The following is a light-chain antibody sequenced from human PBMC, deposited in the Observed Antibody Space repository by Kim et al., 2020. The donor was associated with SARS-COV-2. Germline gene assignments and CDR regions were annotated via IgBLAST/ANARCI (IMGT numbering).Light chain of an antibody. Sequence: IQMTQSPSSLSASVGDRVTITCQASQDISNYLNWYQQKQGKAPKLLIYDASNLETGVPSRFSGSGSETDFTFTISSLQPEDIATYYCQQYDNLPRSFGQGIKREI. CDR2: DAS. CDR1: QDISNY. CDR3: QQYDNLPRS. V-gene: IGKV1-33*01. J-gene: IGKJ2*04.